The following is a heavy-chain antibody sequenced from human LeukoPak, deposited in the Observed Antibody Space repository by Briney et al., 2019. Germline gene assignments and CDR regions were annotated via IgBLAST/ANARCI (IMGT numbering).Heavy chain of an antibody. CDR2: IWYDGSYK. Sequence: GGSLRLSCAASGFTFSGYGMHWVRQAPGKGLEWVAIIWYDGSYKYYADSVKGRFTISRDNSKNTLYLQMNSLRAEDTAVYYCARDNGASGYYYRMDVWGQGTTVTVSS. J-gene: IGHJ6*02. CDR3: ARDNGASGYYYRMDV. D-gene: IGHD3-10*01. CDR1: GFTFSGYG. V-gene: IGHV3-33*01.